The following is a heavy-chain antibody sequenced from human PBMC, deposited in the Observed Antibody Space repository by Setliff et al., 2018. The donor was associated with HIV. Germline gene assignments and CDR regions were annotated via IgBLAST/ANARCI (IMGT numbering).Heavy chain of an antibody. CDR1: GGSISSYY. V-gene: IGHV4-4*09. CDR2: IYTSGST. CDR3: ARDDSNYRQHGMDV. D-gene: IGHD4-4*01. Sequence: SETLSLTCTVSGGSISSYYWSWIRQPPGKGLEWIGYIYTSGSTNYNPSLKSRVTISVDPSTNQFSLKLSSVTAADTAVYYCARDDSNYRQHGMDVWGQGTTVTVSS. J-gene: IGHJ6*02.